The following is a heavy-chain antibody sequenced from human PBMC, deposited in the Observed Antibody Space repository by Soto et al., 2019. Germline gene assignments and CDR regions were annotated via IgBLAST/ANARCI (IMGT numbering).Heavy chain of an antibody. CDR1: GYTFTGYY. D-gene: IGHD6-19*01. CDR3: ARDPSGWYVGDGPEYYLDY. J-gene: IGHJ4*02. CDR2: INPNSGGT. Sequence: GASVKVSCKASGYTFTGYYMHWVRQAPGQGLEWMGWINPNSGGTNYAQKFQGRVTMTRDTSISTAYMELSRLRSDDTAVYYCARDPSGWYVGDGPEYYLDYWGQGTLVTVSS. V-gene: IGHV1-2*02.